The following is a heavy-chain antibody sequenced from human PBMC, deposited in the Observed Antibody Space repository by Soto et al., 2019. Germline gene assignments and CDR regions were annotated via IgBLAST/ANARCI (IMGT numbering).Heavy chain of an antibody. CDR2: IWYDGSNK. Sequence: QVQLVESGGGVVQPGRSLRLSCAASGFTFSSYGMHWVRQAPGKGLEWAAVIWYDGSNKYYADSVKGRFTISRDNSKNLLYLQMNSLRAEDTAVYYCARDYPDYWGQGTLVTVSS. V-gene: IGHV3-33*01. CDR1: GFTFSSYG. CDR3: ARDYPDY. J-gene: IGHJ4*02.